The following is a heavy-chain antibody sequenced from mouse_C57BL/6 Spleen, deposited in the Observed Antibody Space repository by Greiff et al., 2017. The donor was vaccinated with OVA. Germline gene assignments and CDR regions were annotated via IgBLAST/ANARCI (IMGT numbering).Heavy chain of an antibody. J-gene: IGHJ2*01. Sequence: VQLQQSGPELVKPGASVKISCKASGYSFTGYYMNWVKQSPEKSLEWIGEINPSTGGTTYNQKFKAKATLTVDKSSSTAYMQLKSLTSEDSAVYYCSRSGGYDYFDDWGQGTTLTVSS. D-gene: IGHD3-1*01. CDR1: GYSFTGYY. CDR3: SRSGGYDYFDD. V-gene: IGHV1-42*01. CDR2: INPSTGGT.